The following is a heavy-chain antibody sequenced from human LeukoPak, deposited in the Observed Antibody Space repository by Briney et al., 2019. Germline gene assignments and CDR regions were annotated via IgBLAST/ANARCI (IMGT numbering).Heavy chain of an antibody. J-gene: IGHJ4*02. CDR1: GYTFTNYG. D-gene: IGHD2-2*01. V-gene: IGHV1-18*04. CDR2: ISANNGET. CDR3: ARVPPSAHQLLSSDY. Sequence: DSVMVSCKASGYTFTNYGISWVRQAPGQGLEWMAWISANNGETRHAQNFQGRVTMTTDTSTSTAYLELRSLRSDDTAVYYCARVPPSAHQLLSSDYWGQGTQVTVS.